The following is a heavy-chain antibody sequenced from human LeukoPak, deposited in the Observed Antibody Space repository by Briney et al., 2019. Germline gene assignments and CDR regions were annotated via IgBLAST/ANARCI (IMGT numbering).Heavy chain of an antibody. J-gene: IGHJ5*02. Sequence: GGSLRLSCTASGFTFSSYWMHWVRQAPGKGLVWVSRISTDGSSTSYTDSVKGRFTISRDNAKNTLYLQMNSLRAEDTAVYFCARASEAGTNWFDPCGQGTLVTVSS. CDR3: ARASEAGTNWFDP. CDR1: GFTFSSYW. V-gene: IGHV3-74*01. D-gene: IGHD6-19*01. CDR2: ISTDGSST.